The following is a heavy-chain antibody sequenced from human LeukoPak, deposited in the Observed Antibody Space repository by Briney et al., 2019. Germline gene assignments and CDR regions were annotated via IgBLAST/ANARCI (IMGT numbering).Heavy chain of an antibody. Sequence: GGSLRLSCAASGFTFSSYWMSWVRQAPGKGLEWVANIKQDGSEKYYVDSVKGRFTISRDNAKNSLYLQMNSLRAEDTAVYYCAREKTYYDYVWGSYRSYYFDYCGQGTLVTVSS. J-gene: IGHJ4*02. CDR1: GFTFSSYW. V-gene: IGHV3-7*01. CDR3: AREKTYYDYVWGSYRSYYFDY. D-gene: IGHD3-16*02. CDR2: IKQDGSEK.